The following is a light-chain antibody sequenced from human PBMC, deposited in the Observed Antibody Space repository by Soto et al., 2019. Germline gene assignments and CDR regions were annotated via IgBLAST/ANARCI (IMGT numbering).Light chain of an antibody. CDR2: LGS. CDR1: QSLLHSNGYNY. Sequence: VSPGEPASISCRSSQSLLHSNGYNYLDWYLQKPGQSPQLLIYLGSNRASGVPDRFSGSGSGTDFTLNISRVEAEDVGVYYCMQALQTSITFGQGTRLEIK. V-gene: IGKV2-28*01. CDR3: MQALQTSIT. J-gene: IGKJ5*01.